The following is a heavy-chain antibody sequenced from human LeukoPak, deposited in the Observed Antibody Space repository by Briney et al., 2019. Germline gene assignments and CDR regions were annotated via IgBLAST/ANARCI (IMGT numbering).Heavy chain of an antibody. CDR2: IYHSGST. CDR3: ARARYFDWLPHIDY. CDR1: GGSISSGGYS. Sequence: SETPSLTCTVSGGSISSGGYSWSWIRQPPGKGLEWIGYIYHSGSTYYNPSLKSRVTISVDRSKNQFSLKLSSVTAADTAVYYCARARYFDWLPHIDYWGQGTLVTVSS. J-gene: IGHJ4*02. V-gene: IGHV4-30-2*01. D-gene: IGHD3-9*01.